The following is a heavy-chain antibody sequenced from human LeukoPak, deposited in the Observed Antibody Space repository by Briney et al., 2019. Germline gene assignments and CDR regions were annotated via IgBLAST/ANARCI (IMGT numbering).Heavy chain of an antibody. J-gene: IGHJ6*02. CDR1: GGSISTYY. Sequence: SETLSLTCTVSGGSISTYYWGWIRQPPGKGLQWIGSIYYSGSTNYNPSLKSRVTISVDTSKNQFSLNLTSVTAADTAVYYCARDLDATMVRGEGMDVWGQGTTVTVSS. D-gene: IGHD3-10*01. V-gene: IGHV4-39*07. CDR2: IYYSGST. CDR3: ARDLDATMVRGEGMDV.